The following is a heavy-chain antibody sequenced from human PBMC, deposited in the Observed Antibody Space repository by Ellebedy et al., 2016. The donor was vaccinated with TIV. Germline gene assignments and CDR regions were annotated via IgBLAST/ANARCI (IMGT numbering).Heavy chain of an antibody. J-gene: IGHJ5*02. CDR1: GYPFISYG. V-gene: IGHV1-18*01. CDR3: ARVVPGAMSFDP. Sequence: AASVKVSCKASGYPFISYGITWVRQAPGQGLEWMGWISAYNGNTNYAQKLQGSVTMTTDTSTSTAYMELRSLRSDDTAVYYCARVVPGAMSFDPWGQGTLVTVSS. CDR2: ISAYNGNT. D-gene: IGHD2-2*01.